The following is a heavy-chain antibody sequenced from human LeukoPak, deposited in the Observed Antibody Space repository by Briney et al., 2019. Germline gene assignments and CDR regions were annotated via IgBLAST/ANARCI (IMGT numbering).Heavy chain of an antibody. CDR2: ISGSGGTT. V-gene: IGHV3-23*01. J-gene: IGHJ3*02. D-gene: IGHD3-3*01. Sequence: GGSLRLSCAASGFTFNNCAMSWVRQAPGKGLEWVSAISGSGGTTYYADSVKGRFTFSRDNSKNTLYLQMNSLRAEDTAVYYCASESTIFGVAPGGTDAFDIWGQGTMVTVSS. CDR1: GFTFNNCA. CDR3: ASESTIFGVAPGGTDAFDI.